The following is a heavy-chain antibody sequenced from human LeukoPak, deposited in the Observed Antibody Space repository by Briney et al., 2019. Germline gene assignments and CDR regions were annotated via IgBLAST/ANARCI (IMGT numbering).Heavy chain of an antibody. CDR3: LTSTRSHRFDY. CDR1: GFTFSSYW. V-gene: IGHV3-7*01. Sequence: GGSLRLSCAACGFTFSSYWMCWVRQAPGKGLEWVAIIKQDGSDKYYEDSVEGRFIISRDNAKNSLYLQMNSLRAEDTAVYYCLTSTRSHRFDYWGQGTLVTVSS. D-gene: IGHD2-15*01. CDR2: IKQDGSDK. J-gene: IGHJ4*02.